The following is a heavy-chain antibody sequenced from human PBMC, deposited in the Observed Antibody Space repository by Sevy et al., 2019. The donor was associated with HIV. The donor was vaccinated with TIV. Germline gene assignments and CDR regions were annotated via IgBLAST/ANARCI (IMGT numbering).Heavy chain of an antibody. V-gene: IGHV3-53*01. D-gene: IGHD6-13*01. CDR1: GFTVSSNY. CDR3: ATGRYSSSWYLDY. J-gene: IGHJ4*02. CDR2: IYSGGST. Sequence: GGSLRLSCAASGFTVSSNYMSWVRQAPGKGLEWVSVIYSGGSTYYADSVKGRFTISRDNSKNTLYLQMNSLRAEDTAVYYCATGRYSSSWYLDYSGQGTLVTVSS.